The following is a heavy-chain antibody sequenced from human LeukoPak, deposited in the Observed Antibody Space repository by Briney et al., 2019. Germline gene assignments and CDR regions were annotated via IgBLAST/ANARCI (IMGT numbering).Heavy chain of an antibody. CDR3: TGLGRDDYVWGSHTQDY. V-gene: IGHV3-73*01. Sequence: PGGSLKLSCAASGFTFSGSAMHWVRQASGKGLEWIGRIRSEANSYATAYTASVKGRFTISRDDSKNTAYLQMSSLKTEDTAVYYCTGLGRDDYVWGSHTQDYWGQGTLVTVSS. CDR2: IRSEANSYAT. D-gene: IGHD3-16*01. J-gene: IGHJ4*02. CDR1: GFTFSGSA.